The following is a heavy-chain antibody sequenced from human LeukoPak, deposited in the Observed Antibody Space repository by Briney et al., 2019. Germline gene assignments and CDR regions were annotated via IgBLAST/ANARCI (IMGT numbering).Heavy chain of an antibody. CDR2: INDNGGTST. V-gene: IGHV3-23*01. CDR3: AKDQLNRFCSGGSCSVTHDY. J-gene: IGHJ4*02. CDR1: GFTFSTYG. Sequence: GGTLRLSCAASGFTFSTYGMGWVRQAPGKGLEWVSSINDNGGTSTWYADSVKGRFIISRDNSKNTLYLQMNSLRAEDTAVYYCAKDQLNRFCSGGSCSVTHDYWGQGTLVTVSS. D-gene: IGHD2-15*01.